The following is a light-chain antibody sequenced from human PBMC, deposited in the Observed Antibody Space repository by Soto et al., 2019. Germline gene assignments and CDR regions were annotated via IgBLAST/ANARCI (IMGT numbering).Light chain of an antibody. CDR1: SNDVGYYNY. CDR2: DVY. V-gene: IGLV2-11*01. CDR3: CSEAGSYTLL. Sequence: QSALTQPRSVSGSPGQSVTISCTGTSNDVGYYNYFSWYQQHPGKGPKLLIYDVYKRPSGVPARFSGSKSGNTASLTISGLQAEDEADYHCCSEAGSYTLLFGGGTKLTVL. J-gene: IGLJ2*01.